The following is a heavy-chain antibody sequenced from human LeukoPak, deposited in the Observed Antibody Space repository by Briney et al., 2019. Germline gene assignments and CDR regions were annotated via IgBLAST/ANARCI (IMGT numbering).Heavy chain of an antibody. Sequence: GGSLRLSCAASEFTFNTYWMHWVRQAPGKGLVWVSRINSDGSSTNYADSVKGRFTISRDNAKNTLYLQMNSLSTEDTAVYYCASGYSSDYGGNVYWGQGTLLTVSS. J-gene: IGHJ4*02. CDR1: EFTFNTYW. CDR3: ASGYSSDYGGNVY. V-gene: IGHV3-74*01. CDR2: INSDGSST. D-gene: IGHD4-23*01.